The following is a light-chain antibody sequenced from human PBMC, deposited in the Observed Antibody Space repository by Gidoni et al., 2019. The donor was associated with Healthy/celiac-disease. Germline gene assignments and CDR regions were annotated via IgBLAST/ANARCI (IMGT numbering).Light chain of an antibody. CDR3: QQYGSAPPWT. CDR1: QSVSSSY. J-gene: IGKJ1*01. Sequence: IVLTQSPGTLSLSPGERATLSCRASQSVSSSYLAWYQQKPGQAPRLLSYGASSRATGIPDRFSGRGSGTDFTLTISRLEPEDFAVYDCQQYGSAPPWTFGQGTKVEIK. CDR2: GAS. V-gene: IGKV3-20*01.